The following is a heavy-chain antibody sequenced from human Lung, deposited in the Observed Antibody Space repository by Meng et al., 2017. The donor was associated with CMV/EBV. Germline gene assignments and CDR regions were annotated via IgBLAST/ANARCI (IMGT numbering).Heavy chain of an antibody. CDR2: ISSNGSTI. CDR3: ARDPLWFGVNYYYGMDV. J-gene: IGHJ6*02. V-gene: IGHV3-48*03. D-gene: IGHD3-10*01. Sequence: GGSXRLXCAASGFTFSSYEMNWVRQAPGKGLEWVSYISSNGSTIYYADSVKGRFTISRDNAKNSLYLQMNSLRAEDTAVYYCARDPLWFGVNYYYGMDVWXQGTTVTVSS. CDR1: GFTFSSYE.